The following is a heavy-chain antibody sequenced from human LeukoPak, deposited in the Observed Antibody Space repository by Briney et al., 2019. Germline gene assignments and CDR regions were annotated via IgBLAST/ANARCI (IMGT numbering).Heavy chain of an antibody. CDR2: ISFDGSDK. Sequence: GGSLRLSCAASGFAFSTYPMHWVRQAPGKGLEWVAVISFDGSDKYYADSVKGRFTISRDNSKNTLYLQMNSLRRDDTAVYYCARADSNSYNHYFYYGMDVWGQGATVTVSS. D-gene: IGHD6-13*01. J-gene: IGHJ6*02. CDR1: GFAFSTYP. V-gene: IGHV3-30*04. CDR3: ARADSNSYNHYFYYGMDV.